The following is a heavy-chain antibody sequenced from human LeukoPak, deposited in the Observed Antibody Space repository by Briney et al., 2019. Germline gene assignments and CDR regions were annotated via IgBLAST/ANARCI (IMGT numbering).Heavy chain of an antibody. CDR2: IYTSGST. CDR3: ARDRRFYYMDV. D-gene: IGHD3-16*01. J-gene: IGHJ6*03. CDR1: GGSISSSSYY. V-gene: IGHV4-61*02. Sequence: SETLSLTCTVSGGSISSSSYYWTWIRQPAGKGLEWIGRIYTSGSTNYNPSLKSRVTISVDTSKNQFSLKLSSVTAADTAVYYCARDRRFYYMDVWGKGTTVTISS.